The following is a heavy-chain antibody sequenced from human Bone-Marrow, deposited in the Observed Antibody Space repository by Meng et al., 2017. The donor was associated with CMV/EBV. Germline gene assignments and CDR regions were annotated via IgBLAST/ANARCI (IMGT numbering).Heavy chain of an antibody. Sequence: LSLTCAASGFTFSNAWMSWVRQAPGKGLEWVGRIKSKTDGGTTDYAAPVKGRFTISRDDSKNTLYLQMNSLKTEDTAVYYCTTIYCSSTSCYAYWGQGTLVPVYS. CDR3: TTIYCSSTSCYAY. D-gene: IGHD2-2*01. CDR1: GFTFSNAW. CDR2: IKSKTDGGTT. J-gene: IGHJ4*02. V-gene: IGHV3-15*01.